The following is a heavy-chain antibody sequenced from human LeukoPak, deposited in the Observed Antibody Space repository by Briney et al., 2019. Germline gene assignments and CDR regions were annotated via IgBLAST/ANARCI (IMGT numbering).Heavy chain of an antibody. J-gene: IGHJ4*02. CDR1: GFTFSSYG. CDR3: AKDRYQLLNYFDY. CDR2: IRYDGSNK. V-gene: IGHV3-30*02. Sequence: HPGGSLRLSCAASGFTFSSYGMHRVRQAPGKGLEWVAFIRYDGSNKYYADSVKGRFTISRDNSKNTLYLQMNSLRAEDTAVYYCAKDRYQLLNYFDYWGQGTLVTVSS. D-gene: IGHD2-2*01.